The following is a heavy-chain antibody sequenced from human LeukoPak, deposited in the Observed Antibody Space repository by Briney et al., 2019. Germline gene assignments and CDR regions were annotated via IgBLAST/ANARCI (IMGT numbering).Heavy chain of an antibody. Sequence: PGGSLRLSCAASGFTFSSYSMNWVRQAPGKGLEWVSSISSSSSSYIYYADSVKGRFTISRDNAKNSLYLQMNSLRAEDTAVYYCAREGRTSYYYYYMDVWGKGTTVTVSS. V-gene: IGHV3-21*01. D-gene: IGHD1-14*01. CDR1: GFTFSSYS. CDR3: AREGRTSYYYYYMDV. J-gene: IGHJ6*03. CDR2: ISSSSSSYI.